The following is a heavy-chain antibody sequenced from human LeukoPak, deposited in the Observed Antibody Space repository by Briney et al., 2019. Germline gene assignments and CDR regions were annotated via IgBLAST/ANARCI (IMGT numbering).Heavy chain of an antibody. D-gene: IGHD2-8*02. V-gene: IGHV4-34*01. J-gene: IGHJ6*03. Sequence: SGTLSLTCAVYGGSFSGYYWSWIRQPPGKGLEWIGEINHSGSTNYNPSLKSRVTISVDTSKNQFSLKLSSVTAADTAVYYCARRVWSYYYYMDVWGKGTTVTISS. CDR1: GGSFSGYY. CDR3: ARRVWSYYYYMDV. CDR2: INHSGST.